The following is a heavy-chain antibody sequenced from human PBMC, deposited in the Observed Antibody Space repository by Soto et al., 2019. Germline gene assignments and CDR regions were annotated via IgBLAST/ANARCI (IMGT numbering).Heavy chain of an antibody. CDR2: ISYTGST. D-gene: IGHD2-15*01. J-gene: IGHJ6*02. V-gene: IGHV4-59*01. CDR1: SGSISSYY. Sequence: QVQLQESGPGLVKPSETLSLTCTVSSGSISSYYWSWIRQPPGKGLEWIGYISYTGSTNYNPSLRSRVTISVDTSKNQFSLKLSSVTAADTAVYYCAREGRLSNYYYYGMYVWGQGTTVTVSS. CDR3: AREGRLSNYYYYGMYV.